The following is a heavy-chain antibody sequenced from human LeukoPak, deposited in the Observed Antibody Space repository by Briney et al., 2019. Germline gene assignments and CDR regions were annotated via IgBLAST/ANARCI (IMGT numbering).Heavy chain of an antibody. CDR2: IRHSGST. J-gene: IGHJ3*02. CDR3: AREMDYYDSSGYDAFDI. D-gene: IGHD3-22*01. CDR1: GYSTTSGYF. V-gene: IGHV4-38-2*02. Sequence: SETLSLTCTVSGYSTTSGYFWGWIRQPPGKELEWIGSIRHSGSTYYNPSLKSRITISIDTSKNQFSLKLSSVTAADTAVYYCAREMDYYDSSGYDAFDIWGQGTMVTVS.